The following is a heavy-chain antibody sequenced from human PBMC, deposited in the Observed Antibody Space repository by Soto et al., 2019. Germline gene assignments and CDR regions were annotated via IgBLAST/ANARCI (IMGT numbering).Heavy chain of an antibody. CDR1: GGSVSSGSYY. D-gene: IGHD3-22*01. CDR2: IYYSGST. Sequence: SETLSLTCTVSGGSVSSGSYYWSWIRQPPGKGLEWIGYIYYSGSTNYNPSLKSRVTILVDTSKNQFSLKLSSVTAADTAVYYCARQYYDSSGTSDYWGQGTLVTVSS. J-gene: IGHJ4*02. V-gene: IGHV4-61*01. CDR3: ARQYYDSSGTSDY.